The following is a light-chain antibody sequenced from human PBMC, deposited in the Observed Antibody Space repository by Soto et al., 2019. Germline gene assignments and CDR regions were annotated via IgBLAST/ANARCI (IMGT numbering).Light chain of an antibody. V-gene: IGLV2-8*01. Sequence: QSALTQPPSASGSPGQSVTISCTGTSSDVGGYNYVSWYQQHPGKAPKLIIYAVNKWPSGVPDRSSGSKSGNTASLTVSGLQVEDEADYYGSSYAGISYIVFGSGTKVTVL. CDR2: AVN. J-gene: IGLJ1*01. CDR3: SSYAGISYIV. CDR1: SSDVGGYNY.